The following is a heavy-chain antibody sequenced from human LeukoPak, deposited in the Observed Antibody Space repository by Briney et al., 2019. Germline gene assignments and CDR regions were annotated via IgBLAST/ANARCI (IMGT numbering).Heavy chain of an antibody. CDR1: GFTFSTCW. V-gene: IGHV3-74*01. Sequence: GGSLRLSCSASGFTFSTCWMHWVRKTPGQGLVWVSRVFGDGSITSYADYVRGRFTTSRDNARNTLYLQMHSLRAEATAVYYCARGRGRIEASFDYWGQGTLVTVSS. CDR2: VFGDGSIT. J-gene: IGHJ4*02. CDR3: ARGRGRIEASFDY. D-gene: IGHD3-10*01.